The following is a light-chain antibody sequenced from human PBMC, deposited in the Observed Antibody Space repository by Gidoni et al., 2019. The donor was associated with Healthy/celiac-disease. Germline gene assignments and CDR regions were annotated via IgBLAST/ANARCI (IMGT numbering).Light chain of an antibody. J-gene: IGKJ1*01. CDR3: QKYNSAPWT. CDR2: AAS. CDR1: QGISNY. V-gene: IGKV1-27*01. Sequence: DIQITHSPSSLSASVGDRVTITCRASQGISNYLAWYQQKPGKVPKLPIYAASTLQSGVPSRFSGSGSGTDFTLTISSLQPEDVATYYCQKYNSAPWTFGQGTKVEIK.